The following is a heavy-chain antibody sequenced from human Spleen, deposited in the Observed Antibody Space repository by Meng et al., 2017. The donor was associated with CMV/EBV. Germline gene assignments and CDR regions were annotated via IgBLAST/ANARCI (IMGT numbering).Heavy chain of an antibody. J-gene: IGHJ4*02. CDR2: INHSGST. Sequence: LHRVRAGCLSPSMPLPPTCVVYGDSFRGYYWSWIRTPPGTGLQWIGEINHSGSTNYNPSLKSRVTISVDTSKNQFSLKLSSVTAADTAVYYCATPAVSRGSGSYEDYWGQGTLVTVSS. V-gene: IGHV4-34*01. CDR3: ATPAVSRGSGSYEDY. CDR1: GDSFRGYY. D-gene: IGHD3-10*01.